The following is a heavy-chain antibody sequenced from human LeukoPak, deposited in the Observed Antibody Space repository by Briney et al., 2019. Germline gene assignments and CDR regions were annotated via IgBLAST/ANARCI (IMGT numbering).Heavy chain of an antibody. CDR2: IYYSGST. Sequence: SETLSLTCTVSGGSISSGGYYWSWIRQHPGKGLEWIGYIYYSGSTYYNPSLKSRVTISVDTSKNQFSLKLSSVTAADTAVHYCARVTPITTMIVVVPPHFDYWGQGTLVTVSS. CDR1: GGSISSGGYY. CDR3: ARVTPITTMIVVVPPHFDY. D-gene: IGHD3-22*01. V-gene: IGHV4-31*03. J-gene: IGHJ4*02.